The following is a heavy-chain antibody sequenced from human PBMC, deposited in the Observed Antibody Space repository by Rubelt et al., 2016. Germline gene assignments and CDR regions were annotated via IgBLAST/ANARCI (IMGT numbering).Heavy chain of an antibody. CDR2: IIPIFGTA. CDR1: GGTFSSYA. Sequence: QVQLVQSGAEVKKPGSSVKVSCKASGGTFSSYAISWVRQAPGQGLEWMGGIIPIFGTANYAQKFQGGVRLTADESTAPAYVGLGSRRSEATAVYSCARDLRGGGELWLAYYFDSWGQGTLVTVSS. CDR3: ARDLRGGGELWLAYYFDS. D-gene: IGHD6-19*01. J-gene: IGHJ4*02. V-gene: IGHV1-69*01.